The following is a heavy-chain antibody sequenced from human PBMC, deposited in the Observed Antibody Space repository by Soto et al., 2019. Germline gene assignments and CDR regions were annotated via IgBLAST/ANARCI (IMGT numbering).Heavy chain of an antibody. CDR1: GFTFRDYI. Sequence: QVHLVESGGDVVQPGRSLRLSCAASGFTFRDYIIHWVRQAPGKGLEWVTLISNDETTKYIADSVKGRFTISRDNSKNTVNRQRNSLRPEDTAIYYCAREGLGARRYPYKHLDVWGQGTTVNVSS. CDR3: AREGLGARRYPYKHLDV. D-gene: IGHD1-1*01. V-gene: IGHV3-30*04. J-gene: IGHJ6*02. CDR2: ISNDETTK.